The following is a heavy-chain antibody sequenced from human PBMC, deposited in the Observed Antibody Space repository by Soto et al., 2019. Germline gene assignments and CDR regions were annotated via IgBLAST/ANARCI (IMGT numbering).Heavy chain of an antibody. CDR1: GGPFSGYY. CDR2: INHSGST. V-gene: IGHV4-34*01. D-gene: IGHD4-17*01. CDR3: GAQDYVAKGYHFET. J-gene: IGHJ4*02. Sequence: SETLSLTCAVYGGPFSGYYWSWIRQPPGKGLEWIGEINHSGSTNYNPSLKSRVTISVDTSKNQFSLKLSSVTAADTAVYYCGAQDYVAKGYHFETWGQGTMVTVSS.